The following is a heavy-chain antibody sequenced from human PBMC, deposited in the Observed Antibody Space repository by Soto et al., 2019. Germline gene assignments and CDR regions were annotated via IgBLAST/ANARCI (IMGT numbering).Heavy chain of an antibody. CDR1: GFTFSSYA. V-gene: IGHV3-30-3*01. Sequence: GSLRLSCAASGFTFSSYAMHWVRQAPGKGLEWVAVISYDGSNKYYADSVKGRFTISRDNSKNTLYLQMNSLRAEETAVYYCARPRPPIVATITYYYYYYGMDVWGQGTTVTVSS. D-gene: IGHD5-12*01. CDR3: ARPRPPIVATITYYYYYYGMDV. CDR2: ISYDGSNK. J-gene: IGHJ6*02.